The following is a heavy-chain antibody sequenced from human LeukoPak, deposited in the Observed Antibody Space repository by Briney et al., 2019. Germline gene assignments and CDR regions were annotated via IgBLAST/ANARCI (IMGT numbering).Heavy chain of an antibody. J-gene: IGHJ4*02. CDR1: GFTFSNCA. Sequence: PGGSLRLSCAASGFTFSNCAMTSVRQAPGKGLEWVSAIIGSAGSTYYADSVKGRLTISRDNSKNTLYLQMNSLRAEDTAVYYCAKKMSGVYSSSDYWGQGTLVTVSS. CDR3: AKKMSGVYSSSDY. D-gene: IGHD6-6*01. V-gene: IGHV3-23*01. CDR2: IIGSAGST.